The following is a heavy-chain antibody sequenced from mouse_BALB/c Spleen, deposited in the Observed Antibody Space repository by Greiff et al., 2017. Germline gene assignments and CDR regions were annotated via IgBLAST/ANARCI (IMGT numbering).Heavy chain of an antibody. CDR1: GFTFSSFG. D-gene: IGHD1-3*01. Sequence: EVKVVESGGGLVQPGGSRKLSCAASGFTFSSFGMHWVRQAPEKGLEWVAYISSGSSTIYYADTVKGRFTISRDNPKNTLFLQMTSLRSEDTAMYYCARGSGGYWGQGTTLTVSS. V-gene: IGHV5-17*02. J-gene: IGHJ2*01. CDR2: ISSGSSTI. CDR3: ARGSGGY.